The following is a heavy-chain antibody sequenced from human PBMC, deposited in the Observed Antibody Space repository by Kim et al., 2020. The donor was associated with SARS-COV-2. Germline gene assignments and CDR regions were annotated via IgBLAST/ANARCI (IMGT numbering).Heavy chain of an antibody. D-gene: IGHD1-1*01. CDR2: T. J-gene: IGHJ4*02. V-gene: IGHV3-66*01. Sequence: TYYADSVKGRFTISRDNSKNTLYLQMNSLRAEDTAVYYCARRALEMAYDYWGQGTLVTVSS. CDR3: ARRALEMAYDY.